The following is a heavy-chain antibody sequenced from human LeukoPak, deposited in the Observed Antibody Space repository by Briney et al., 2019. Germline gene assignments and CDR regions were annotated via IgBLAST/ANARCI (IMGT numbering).Heavy chain of an antibody. J-gene: IGHJ3*02. Sequence: SETLSLTCTVSGGSISTSNYYWGWIRQPPGKGLEWIGSIYYSGSTYYNPSLKSRVTISVDTSKNQFSLKLSSVAAADTAVYYCGRPLSYYSDSSGDNAFDIWGQGTMVTVSS. CDR1: GGSISTSNYY. CDR3: GRPLSYYSDSSGDNAFDI. D-gene: IGHD3-22*01. CDR2: IYYSGST. V-gene: IGHV4-39*07.